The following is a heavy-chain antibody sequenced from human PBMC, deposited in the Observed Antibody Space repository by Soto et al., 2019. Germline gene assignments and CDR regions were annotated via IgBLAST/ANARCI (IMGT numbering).Heavy chain of an antibody. V-gene: IGHV1-3*01. CDR2: INAGNGNT. Sequence: QVQLVQSGAAVKKPGASVKVSCKASGYTFTSYAMHWVRQAPGQRLEWMGWINAGNGNTKYSQKFQGRVTITRDTSASTTYMEPSSRRCEATAVYYCGGVAWGNYCDYVGWFDPWGQGTLVTVSS. J-gene: IGHJ5*02. CDR3: GGVAWGNYCDYVGWFDP. D-gene: IGHD4-17*01. CDR1: GYTFTSYA.